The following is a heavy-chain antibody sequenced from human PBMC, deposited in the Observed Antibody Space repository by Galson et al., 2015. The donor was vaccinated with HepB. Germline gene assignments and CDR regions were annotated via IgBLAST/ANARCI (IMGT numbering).Heavy chain of an antibody. D-gene: IGHD6-19*01. CDR3: ARQPYTSGWLYWYFDL. J-gene: IGHJ2*01. CDR1: GGSISTSSQY. V-gene: IGHV4-39*01. Sequence: ETLSLTCSVSGGSISTSSQYWGWIRQPPGKGPDWIGSISHSGSTYYKPSLKSRLTILVDKSKNQYSLRLSSVTAADTAVYYCARQPYTSGWLYWYFDLWGRGTQVTVSS. CDR2: ISHSGST.